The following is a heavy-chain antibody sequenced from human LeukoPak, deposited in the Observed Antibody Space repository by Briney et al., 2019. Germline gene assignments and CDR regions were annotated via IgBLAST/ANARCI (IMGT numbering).Heavy chain of an antibody. D-gene: IGHD5-12*01. CDR1: GFTFSTYA. CDR2: IRGSGDST. Sequence: TGGSLRLSCAASGFTFSTYAMSWVRQAPGKGLEWVSGIRGSGDSTYYADSVKGRFTISRDNSKNTLYLQMNSLRAEDTAVYYCAKGHTDSEWLYFDSWGQGSLVTVSS. J-gene: IGHJ4*02. CDR3: AKGHTDSEWLYFDS. V-gene: IGHV3-23*01.